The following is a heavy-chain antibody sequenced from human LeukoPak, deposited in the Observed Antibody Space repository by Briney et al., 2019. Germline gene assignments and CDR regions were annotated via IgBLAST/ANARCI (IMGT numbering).Heavy chain of an antibody. CDR3: ARDRGDSSGWKKGYFDY. V-gene: IGHV3-33*01. CDR1: GFTFSSYG. CDR2: IWYDGSNK. Sequence: GGSLRLSCAASGFTFSSYGMHWVRQAPGKGLEWVAVIWYDGSNKYYADSVKGRFTISRDNSKNTLYLQMNSLRAEDTAVYYCARDRGDSSGWKKGYFDYWGQGTLVTASS. J-gene: IGHJ4*02. D-gene: IGHD6-19*01.